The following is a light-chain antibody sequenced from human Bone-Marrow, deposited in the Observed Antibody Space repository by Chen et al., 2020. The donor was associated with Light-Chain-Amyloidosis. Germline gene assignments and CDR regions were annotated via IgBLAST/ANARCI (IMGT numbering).Light chain of an antibody. Sequence: QSALTQPASVSGSLGQSITISCTGTSSDVGDDNHVSWYQQPPDKAPKLMIYEVTKRPSWVPDRFSGSKSDHTATLTISGLQTEDEADYFCSSYTITNTLVFGSGTRVTVL. J-gene: IGLJ1*01. CDR1: SSDVGDDNH. V-gene: IGLV2-14*01. CDR2: EVT. CDR3: SSYTITNTLV.